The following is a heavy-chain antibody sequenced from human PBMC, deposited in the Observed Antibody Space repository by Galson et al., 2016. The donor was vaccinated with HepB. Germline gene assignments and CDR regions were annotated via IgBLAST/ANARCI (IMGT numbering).Heavy chain of an antibody. CDR1: GYTFTTYA. CDR3: ARPSRAVAGSIAF. J-gene: IGHJ4*02. D-gene: IGHD6-19*01. Sequence: SCKASGYTFTTYAIHWVRQAPGQRLEWMGWINAGNGNTKYSQRFQGRVTITRDTSAGTAYMELNSLSSVDAADTAVYYCARPSRAVAGSIAFWGLETLVTDCS. V-gene: IGHV1-3*01. CDR2: INAGNGNT.